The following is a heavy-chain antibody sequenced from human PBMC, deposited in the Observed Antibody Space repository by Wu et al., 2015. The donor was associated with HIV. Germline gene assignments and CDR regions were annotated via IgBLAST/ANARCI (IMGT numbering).Heavy chain of an antibody. D-gene: IGHD6-6*01. J-gene: IGHJ4*03. CDR1: GYSFTGYY. V-gene: IGHV1-2*02. CDR3: ARVSGGSSGDGLIY. Sequence: QVQLVQSGAEVKKPGASVKVSCTASGYSFTGYYILWVRQAPGQGLEWMGWINPNSGDTKYPQKFRGRVTMTRDTSITTVYMELSRLRSDDTADCITVARVSGGSSGDGLIYWGRG. CDR2: INPNSGDT.